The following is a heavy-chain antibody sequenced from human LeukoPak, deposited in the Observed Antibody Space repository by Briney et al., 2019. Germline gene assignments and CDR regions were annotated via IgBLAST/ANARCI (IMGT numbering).Heavy chain of an antibody. V-gene: IGHV3-15*01. D-gene: IGHD3/OR15-3a*01. CDR2: IKSKTDGGTT. Sequence: GGSLRLSCAASGFTFSNAWMSWVRQAPGKGLEWVGRIKSKTDGGTTDYAAPVKGRFAISRDDSKNTLYLQMNSLKTEDTAVYYCTTGVDFGRHDYWGQGTLVTVSS. CDR1: GFTFSNAW. CDR3: TTGVDFGRHDY. J-gene: IGHJ4*02.